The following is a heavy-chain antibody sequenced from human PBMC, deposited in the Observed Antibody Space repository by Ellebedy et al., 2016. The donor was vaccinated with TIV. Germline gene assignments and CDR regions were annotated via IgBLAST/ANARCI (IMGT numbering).Heavy chain of an antibody. CDR1: GFTFDDYA. V-gene: IGHV3-9*01. J-gene: IGHJ4*02. CDR2: ISWNSGSI. D-gene: IGHD2-21*01. CDR3: ARPLSYYYFDY. Sequence: SLKISXAASGFTFDDYAMHWVRQAPGKGLEWVSGISWNSGSIGYADSVKGRFTISRDNAKNSLYLQMNSLRDEDTAVYYCARPLSYYYFDYWGQGTLVTVSS.